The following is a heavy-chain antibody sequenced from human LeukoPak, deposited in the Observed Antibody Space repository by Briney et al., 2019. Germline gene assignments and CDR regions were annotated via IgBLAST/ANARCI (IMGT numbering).Heavy chain of an antibody. J-gene: IGHJ6*02. Sequence: PGGSLRLSCAASGFTFNSYGMHWVRQAPGKGLEWVAVISYDGSNKYYADSVKGRFTISRDNSKNTLYLQMNSLRAEDTAVYYCAKSRYCSSTSCYFFGFYYYYGMDVWGQGTTVTVSS. V-gene: IGHV3-30*18. D-gene: IGHD2-2*01. CDR1: GFTFNSYG. CDR3: AKSRYCSSTSCYFFGFYYYYGMDV. CDR2: ISYDGSNK.